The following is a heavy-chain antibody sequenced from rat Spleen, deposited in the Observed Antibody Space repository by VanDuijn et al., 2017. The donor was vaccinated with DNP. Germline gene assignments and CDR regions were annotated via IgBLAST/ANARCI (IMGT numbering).Heavy chain of an antibody. CDR1: GFSLTSYH. CDR3: TRDGSYFDY. CDR2: IQSDGDT. V-gene: IGHV2S1*01. Sequence: QVQLKESGPGLVQPTQTLSLTCTVSGFSLTSYHVSWVQQPPGKGLEWMGRIQSDGDTYYNSALKSRLSISRDTSKSQVFLKMNSRKTEDTAIYYCTRDGSYFDYWGQGVMVTVSS. J-gene: IGHJ2*01. D-gene: IGHD5-1*01.